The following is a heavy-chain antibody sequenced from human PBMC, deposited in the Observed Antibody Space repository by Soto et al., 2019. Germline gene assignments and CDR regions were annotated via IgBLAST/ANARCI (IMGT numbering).Heavy chain of an antibody. CDR3: ARESRYCSGGSCYFDY. V-gene: IGHV3-33*01. D-gene: IGHD2-15*01. CDR2: IWYDGSNK. Sequence: GGSLRLSCAASGFTFSSYGMHWVRQAPGKGLEWVAVIWYDGSNKYYADSVKGRFTISRDNSKNTLYLQMNSLRAEDTAVYYCARESRYCSGGSCYFDYWGQGTLVTVSS. J-gene: IGHJ4*02. CDR1: GFTFSSYG.